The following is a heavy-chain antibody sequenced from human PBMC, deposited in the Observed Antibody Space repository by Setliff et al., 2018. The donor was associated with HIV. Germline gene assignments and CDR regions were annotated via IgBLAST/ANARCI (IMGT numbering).Heavy chain of an antibody. Sequence: SVKVSCKASGYIFTSYGISWVRQAPGQGLDWMGRIIPILGVANYAQRFQGKVTITADKSTSTAYMELTSLRFDDTAMYYCVRGVQSPPHYSYYYMDVWGEGTMVTVSS. CDR2: IIPILGVA. D-gene: IGHD3-3*01. V-gene: IGHV1-69*04. CDR1: GYIFTSYG. CDR3: VRGVQSPPHYSYYYMDV. J-gene: IGHJ6*03.